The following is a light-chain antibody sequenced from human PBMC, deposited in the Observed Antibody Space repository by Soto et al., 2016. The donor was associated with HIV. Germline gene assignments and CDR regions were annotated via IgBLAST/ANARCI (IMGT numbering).Light chain of an antibody. CDR2: GKN. CDR1: SLRSYY. J-gene: IGLJ2*01. Sequence: SSELTQDPAVSVALGQTVRITCQGNSLRSYYASWYQQKPGQAPVLVIYGKNNRPSGIPDRFSGSNSGNTASLTITGAQAEDEADYYCNSRDSSGNLLIFGGGTKLTVL. V-gene: IGLV3-19*01. CDR3: NSRDSSGNLLI.